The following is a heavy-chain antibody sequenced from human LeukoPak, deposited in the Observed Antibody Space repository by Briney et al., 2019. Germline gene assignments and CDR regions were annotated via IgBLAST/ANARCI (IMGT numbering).Heavy chain of an antibody. CDR3: AKVKTRWYFDN. V-gene: IGHV3-23*01. CDR2: ISGSASGGT. Sequence: GGSLRLSCAASGFSFSTNDMSWVRQAPGKGLEWVSAISGSASGGTTYEDSVKGRFTISRDNSKGTMYLQMNSLRAEDTAVYYCAKVKTRWYFDNWGRGTLVTVSS. J-gene: IGHJ4*02. D-gene: IGHD2-21*01. CDR1: GFSFSTND.